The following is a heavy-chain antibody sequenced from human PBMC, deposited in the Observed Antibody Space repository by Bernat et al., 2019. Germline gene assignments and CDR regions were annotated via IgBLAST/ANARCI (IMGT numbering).Heavy chain of an antibody. CDR3: AQDSTGYYYY. CDR1: GFTFSSYG. D-gene: IGHD3-9*01. CDR2: ISYDGSNK. Sequence: QVQLVESGGGVVQPGRSLRLSCAASGFTFSSYGMHWVRQAPGKGLEWVAVISYDGSNKYYANSVKGRFTISRDNSKNTLYLQMNSLRAEDTAVYYCAQDSTGYYYYWGQGTLVTVSS. J-gene: IGHJ4*02. V-gene: IGHV3-30*18.